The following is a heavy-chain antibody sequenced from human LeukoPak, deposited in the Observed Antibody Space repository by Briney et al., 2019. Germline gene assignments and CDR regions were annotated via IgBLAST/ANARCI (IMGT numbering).Heavy chain of an antibody. CDR2: INPNSGGT. J-gene: IGHJ4*02. Sequence: ASVKVSCKASGYTFTGYYMHWVRQAPGQGLEWMGWINPNSGGTNYAQKFQGRVTMTRDTSISTAYMELSSLRSEDTAVYYCARGMVRGVIRGSFDYWGQGTPVTVSS. CDR3: ARGMVRGVIRGSFDY. V-gene: IGHV1-2*02. D-gene: IGHD3-10*01. CDR1: GYTFTGYY.